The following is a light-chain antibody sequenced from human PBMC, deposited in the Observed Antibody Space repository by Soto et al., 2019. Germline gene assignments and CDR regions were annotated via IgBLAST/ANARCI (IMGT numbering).Light chain of an antibody. J-gene: IGLJ1*01. V-gene: IGLV1-44*01. CDR3: AACDATLDGYV. CDR1: SSNLGDNT. Sequence: QSVLTQPPSASGTPGQRVTISCSTSSSNLGDNTVNWYQHVPGTAPKLLIYSYDQRPSGVPDRFSGSRSGTSASLAISGLQSEDEADYDCAACDATLDGYVFGTGIKLTVL. CDR2: SYD.